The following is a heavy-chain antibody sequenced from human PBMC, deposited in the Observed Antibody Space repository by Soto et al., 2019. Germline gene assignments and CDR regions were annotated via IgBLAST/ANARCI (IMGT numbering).Heavy chain of an antibody. CDR3: AKDMKWGGMTTILYFDS. D-gene: IGHD4-17*01. J-gene: IGHJ4*02. V-gene: IGHV3-9*02. CDR2: ISSNSDTI. CDR1: GFTADDYA. Sequence: EVQLVESGGGLVQPGRSLRLSCVASGFTADDYAMHWVRQAPGKGLEWVSGISSNSDTIDYADSVKGRFTISRDNAKHXVFLQMNSLRSEDTALYYCAKDMKWGGMTTILYFDSWGQGILVSVSS.